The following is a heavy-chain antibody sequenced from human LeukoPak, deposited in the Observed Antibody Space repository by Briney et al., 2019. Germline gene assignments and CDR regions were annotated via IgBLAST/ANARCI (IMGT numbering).Heavy chain of an antibody. J-gene: IGHJ4*02. V-gene: IGHV3-66*01. CDR2: IYSGGST. D-gene: IGHD3-10*01. CDR3: TGNYYGSGSYADFDY. Sequence: PGGSLRLSCAVSGFTVSSNYMSWVRQAPGKGLEWVSVIYSGGSTYYADSVKDRFTISRDNSKSTLFLQMNSLKTEDTAVYYCTGNYYGSGSYADFDYWGQGTLVTVSS. CDR1: GFTVSSNY.